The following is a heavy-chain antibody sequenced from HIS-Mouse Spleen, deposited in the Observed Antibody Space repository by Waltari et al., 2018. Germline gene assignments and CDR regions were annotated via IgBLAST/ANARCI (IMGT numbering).Heavy chain of an antibody. V-gene: IGHV3-30*04. Sequence: QVQLVESGGGVVQPGRSLRLSCAASGFTFSSYAMHWVRLAPGKWLGWVAVISYDGSNKYYADSVKGRFTISRDNSKNTLYLQMNSLRAEDTAVYYCARDTVPHTLYFDLWGRGTLVTVSS. D-gene: IGHD2-21*01. CDR2: ISYDGSNK. J-gene: IGHJ2*01. CDR3: ARDTVPHTLYFDL. CDR1: GFTFSSYA.